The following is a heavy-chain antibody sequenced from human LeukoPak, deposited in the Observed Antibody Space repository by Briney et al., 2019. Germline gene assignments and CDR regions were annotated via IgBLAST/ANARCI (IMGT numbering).Heavy chain of an antibody. D-gene: IGHD6-13*01. CDR2: NNSDGSST. CDR3: ARKTGAAAATGGYYFDY. V-gene: IGHV3-74*01. Sequence: GGSLRLSCAASGFTFSSYWMHWVRQAPGKGLVCVSRNNSDGSSTSYADSVKGRFTISRDNAKNTLYLQMNSLRAEDTAVYYCARKTGAAAATGGYYFDYWGQGTLVTVSS. CDR1: GFTFSSYW. J-gene: IGHJ4*02.